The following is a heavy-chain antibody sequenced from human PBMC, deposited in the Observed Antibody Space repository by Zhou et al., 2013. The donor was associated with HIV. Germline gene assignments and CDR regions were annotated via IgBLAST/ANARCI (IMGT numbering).Heavy chain of an antibody. CDR1: GGTFSTYA. D-gene: IGHD6-19*01. J-gene: IGHJ3*02. V-gene: IGHV1-69*12. CDR3: ARDPPPIAVAGTNAFDI. CDR2: IIPIFGTA. Sequence: QVQLVQSGAEVKKPGSSVKVSCKASGGTFSTYAFSWVRQAPGQGLEWMGGIIPIFGTANYAQKFQGRVTITADESTSTAYMELSSLRSEDTAVYYCARDPPPIAVAGTNAFDIWGQGTMVTVSS.